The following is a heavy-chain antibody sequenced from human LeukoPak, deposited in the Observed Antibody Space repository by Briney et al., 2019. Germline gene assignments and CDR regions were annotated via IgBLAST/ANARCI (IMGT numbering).Heavy chain of an antibody. J-gene: IGHJ4*02. D-gene: IGHD1-14*01. CDR3: VRVPPRTTNYAY. CDR2: MNPNNSNT. Sequence: ASVRVSCKASGYTFTSYGINWVRQATGQGLDWIGWMNPNNSNTGFAQKFQGRVTMTRNTSIGTAYMELSSLRSEDTAIYYCVRVPPRTTNYAYWGQGTLVTVSS. CDR1: GYTFTSYG. V-gene: IGHV1-8*01.